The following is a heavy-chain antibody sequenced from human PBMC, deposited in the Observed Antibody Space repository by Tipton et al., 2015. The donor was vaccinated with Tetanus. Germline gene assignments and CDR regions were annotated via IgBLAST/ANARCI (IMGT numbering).Heavy chain of an antibody. CDR1: GGSVSSGNYF. V-gene: IGHV4-61*01. D-gene: IGHD6-13*01. CDR2: IYDSGST. Sequence: TLSLTCTVSGGSVSSGNYFWTWIRQSPGTGLEWIGNIYDSGSTNYNPSLKSRVTMSVDTSKNQFSLHLTSVTAADTAVYYCARGWGSSWYYFDNWGQGTLVTVSS. J-gene: IGHJ4*02. CDR3: ARGWGSSWYYFDN.